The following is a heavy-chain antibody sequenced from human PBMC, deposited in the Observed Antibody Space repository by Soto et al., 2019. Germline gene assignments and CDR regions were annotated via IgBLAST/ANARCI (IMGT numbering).Heavy chain of an antibody. V-gene: IGHV4-39*01. CDR2: IYYSGST. J-gene: IGHJ5*02. Sequence: SETLSLTCTVSGGSISSSSYYWGWIRQPPGKGLEWIGSIYYSGSTYYNPSLKSRVTISVDTSRNQFSLKLSSVTAADTAVYYCVRHVTQYYYDSSGNNWFDPWGQGTLVT. CDR3: VRHVTQYYYDSSGNNWFDP. CDR1: GGSISSSSYY. D-gene: IGHD3-22*01.